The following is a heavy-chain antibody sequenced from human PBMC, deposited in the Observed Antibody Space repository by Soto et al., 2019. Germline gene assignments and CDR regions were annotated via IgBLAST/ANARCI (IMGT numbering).Heavy chain of an antibody. J-gene: IGHJ4*02. D-gene: IGHD1-26*01. CDR1: GFTFSSYA. CDR2: ISGSGGST. Sequence: EVQLLESGGGLVQPGGSLRLSCAASGFTFSSYAMSWVRQAPGKGLEWVSAISGSGGSTYYADSVKGRFTISRDNSKNTLYLQMNSLRAEDTAVYYCASIPPLKWELLGVPDYWGQGTLVTVSS. CDR3: ASIPPLKWELLGVPDY. V-gene: IGHV3-23*01.